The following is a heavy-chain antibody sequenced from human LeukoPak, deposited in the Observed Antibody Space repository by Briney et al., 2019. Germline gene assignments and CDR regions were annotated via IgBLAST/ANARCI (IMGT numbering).Heavy chain of an antibody. CDR3: ARGSYYDSSGFADY. J-gene: IGHJ4*02. Sequence: GGSLRLSCAASGFTFSSYGMHWVRQAPGKGLEWVAVTWYDGSNKYYADSVKGRFTISRDNSKNTLYLQMNSLRAEDTAVYYCARGSYYDSSGFADYWGQGTLVTVSS. V-gene: IGHV3-33*01. CDR1: GFTFSSYG. CDR2: TWYDGSNK. D-gene: IGHD3-22*01.